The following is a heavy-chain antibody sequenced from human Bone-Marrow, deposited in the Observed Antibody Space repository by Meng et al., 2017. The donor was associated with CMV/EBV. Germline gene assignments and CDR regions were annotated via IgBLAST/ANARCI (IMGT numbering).Heavy chain of an antibody. V-gene: IGHV1-2*02. CDR1: YTFNGNH. D-gene: IGHD6-13*01. CDR2: INANSGGT. CDR3: ARGGYSSSRYDFWYFDL. Sequence: YTFNGNHMRWVRQAPGQGLEWVGWINANSGGTNYAQKFQGRVTMTRDTSISTAYMELSRLTSDDMAVYYCARGGYSSSRYDFWYFDLWGRGTLVTVSS. J-gene: IGHJ2*01.